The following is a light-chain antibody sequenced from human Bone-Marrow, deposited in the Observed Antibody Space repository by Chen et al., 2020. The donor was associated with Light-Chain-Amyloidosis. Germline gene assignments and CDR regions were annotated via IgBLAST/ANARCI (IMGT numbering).Light chain of an antibody. V-gene: IGLV1-40*01. CDR1: SSNIGAGYD. Sequence: QSVLTQPPSVSGAPGQRVTIPCTGSSSNIGAGYDVHWYQQLPGTAPKLLIYGNSNRPSGVPDRFSGSKSGTSASRAITGLQAEDEADYYCQSYDSSLSGSWVFGGGTKLTVL. J-gene: IGLJ3*02. CDR2: GNS. CDR3: QSYDSSLSGSWV.